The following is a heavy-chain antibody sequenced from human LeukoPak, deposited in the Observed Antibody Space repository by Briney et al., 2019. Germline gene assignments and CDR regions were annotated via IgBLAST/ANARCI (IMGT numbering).Heavy chain of an antibody. V-gene: IGHV3-23*01. J-gene: IGHJ5*02. Sequence: GGSLRLSCAASGFTFSSYAMSWVRQAPGKGLEWVSAISGSGGSTYYADSVKGRFTISRDNSKNTLYLQMNSLRAEDTAVYYCAKDLCGGSCYSGVDWFDPWGQGTLVTVSS. CDR2: ISGSGGST. D-gene: IGHD2-15*01. CDR3: AKDLCGGSCYSGVDWFDP. CDR1: GFTFSSYA.